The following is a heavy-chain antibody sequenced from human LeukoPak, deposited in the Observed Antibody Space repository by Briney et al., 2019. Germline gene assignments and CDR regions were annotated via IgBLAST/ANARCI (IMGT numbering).Heavy chain of an antibody. D-gene: IGHD6-19*01. CDR1: GGTFSSYA. CDR2: IIPIFGTA. V-gene: IGHV1-69*01. Sequence: SVKVSCKASGGTFSSYAISWVRQAPGQGLEWMGGIIPIFGTANYAQKLQGRVTITADESTSTAYMELSSLRSEDTAVCYCARAPGGYSGWYHFYYFDYWGQGTLVTVSS. CDR3: ARAPGGYSGWYHFYYFDY. J-gene: IGHJ4*02.